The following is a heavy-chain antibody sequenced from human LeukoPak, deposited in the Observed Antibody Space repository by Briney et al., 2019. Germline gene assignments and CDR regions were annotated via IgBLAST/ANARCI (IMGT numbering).Heavy chain of an antibody. V-gene: IGHV4-59*01. D-gene: IGHD5-24*01. J-gene: IGHJ3*02. CDR1: GGSISNYR. CDR3: VRVQADGHSDI. Sequence: PSETLSLTCTVSGGSISNYRWSWIRQPPGKGLEWIGYIYYRGSTSYNTSLKSRVTISVDMSKNQFSLKLNSVTAADTAVYYCVRVQADGHSDIWGQGTLVTVS. CDR2: IYYRGST.